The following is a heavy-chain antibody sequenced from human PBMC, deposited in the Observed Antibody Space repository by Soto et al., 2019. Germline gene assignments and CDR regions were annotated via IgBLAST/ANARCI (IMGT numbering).Heavy chain of an antibody. J-gene: IGHJ5*02. Sequence: QVQLVESGGGVVQPGRSLRLSCAASGFTFSSYGMHWVRQAPGKGLEWVAVISYDGSNKYYADSVKGRFTISRDNSKHTLYLQMNSLRAEDTAVYYCANGHSSSWALGSWGQGTLVTVSS. V-gene: IGHV3-30*18. CDR1: GFTFSSYG. CDR2: ISYDGSNK. CDR3: ANGHSSSWALGS. D-gene: IGHD6-13*01.